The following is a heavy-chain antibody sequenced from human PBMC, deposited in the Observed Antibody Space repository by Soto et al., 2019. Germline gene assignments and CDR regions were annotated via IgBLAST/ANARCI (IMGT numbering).Heavy chain of an antibody. CDR1: GGSISSGGYY. D-gene: IGHD2-15*01. V-gene: IGHV4-31*03. J-gene: IGHJ5*02. CDR3: ACDPGSCSGRSCYRWFDP. Sequence: PSETLSLTCTVSGGSISSGGYYWSWIRQHPGKGLEWIGYIYYSGSTYYNPSLKSRVTIAVDASKNQFSLKLSSVTAADTAVDNCACDPGSCSGRSCYRWFDPWGQGTLVTVSS. CDR2: IYYSGST.